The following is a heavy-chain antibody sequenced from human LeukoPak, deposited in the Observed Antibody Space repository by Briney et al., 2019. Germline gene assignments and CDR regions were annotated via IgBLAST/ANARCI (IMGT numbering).Heavy chain of an antibody. CDR1: GYSFTGYY. D-gene: IGHD5-18*01. V-gene: IGHV1-2*06. J-gene: IGHJ4*02. CDR2: INPNSGGP. Sequence: GASVKVSCKPSGYSFTGYYIHWVRQAPGQGLEWMGRINPNSGGPNYGQKFQGTVTMTRDTSIGTACLELSNLRSDDTAAYHCVRGYSYGFYFDYWGQGSLVTVSS. CDR3: VRGYSYGFYFDY.